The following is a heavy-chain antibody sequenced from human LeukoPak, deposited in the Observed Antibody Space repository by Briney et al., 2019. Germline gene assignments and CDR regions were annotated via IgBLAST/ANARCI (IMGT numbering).Heavy chain of an antibody. Sequence: GGSLRLSCAASGFTFSSYAMSWVRQAPGKGLEYVSAISSNGGSTYYANSVKGRFTISRDNSKNTLYLQMGSLRAEDMAVYYCARETHSVGATRTYYYYMDVWGKGTTVTVSS. CDR3: ARETHSVGATRTYYYYMDV. V-gene: IGHV3-64*01. CDR1: GFTFSSYA. D-gene: IGHD1-26*01. J-gene: IGHJ6*03. CDR2: ISSNGGST.